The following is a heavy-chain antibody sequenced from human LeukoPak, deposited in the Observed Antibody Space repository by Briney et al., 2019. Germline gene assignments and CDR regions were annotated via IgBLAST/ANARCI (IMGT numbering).Heavy chain of an antibody. D-gene: IGHD1-14*01. CDR3: ARVDPRKSFDY. V-gene: IGHV4-59*01. Sequence: PSETLSLTCTVSGGSISSYYWSWIRQPPGKGLEWIGYIYYSGSTNYNPSLKSRVTISVDTSKNQFSLKLSSVTAADTAVYYCARVDPRKSFDYWGQGTLVTVSS. J-gene: IGHJ4*02. CDR2: IYYSGST. CDR1: GGSISSYY.